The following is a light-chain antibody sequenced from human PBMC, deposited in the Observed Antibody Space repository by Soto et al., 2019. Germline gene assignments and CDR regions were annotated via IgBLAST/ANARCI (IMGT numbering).Light chain of an antibody. CDR2: GAF. CDR3: QQYNNWPPWT. CDR1: QSVSSN. Sequence: EIVMTQSPATLSVSPGERATLSCRASQSVSSNLAWYQQKPGQAPRLLIYGAFTRATGIPARFSGSGSGTEFTLTIRSLQSEDFAVYSCQQYNNWPPWTFGQGTKVEIK. V-gene: IGKV3-15*01. J-gene: IGKJ1*01.